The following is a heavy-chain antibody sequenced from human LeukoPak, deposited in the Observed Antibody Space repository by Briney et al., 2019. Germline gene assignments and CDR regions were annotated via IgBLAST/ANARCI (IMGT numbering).Heavy chain of an antibody. D-gene: IGHD4-23*01. Sequence: SYTPSLTSTVARRSIGNGEYVESWVRHHPRKSMEWIGYIYYSGSTYYNPSLKSRVTISVDTSKNQFSLNLSSVTAADTAVYYCARAPATVVEFDSWGQRTLVTVSS. CDR2: IYYSGST. CDR3: ARAPATVVEFDS. V-gene: IGHV4-31*03. J-gene: IGHJ4*02. CDR1: RRSIGNGEYV.